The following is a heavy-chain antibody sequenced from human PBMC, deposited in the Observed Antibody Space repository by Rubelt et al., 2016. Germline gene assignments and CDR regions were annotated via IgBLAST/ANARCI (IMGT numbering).Heavy chain of an antibody. J-gene: IGHJ5*02. D-gene: IGHD1-20*01. CDR2: TSAYSGNT. V-gene: IGHV1-18*01. Sequence: QVQLVQSGAEVKKPGASVKVSCKASGYSFTSYGVCWVRQAPGQGLEWMGWTSAYSGNTNYAQKFQGRVTMTTDTSTNTAYMELRSLRSDDTAMYYCARDRGITRSMDWFDPWGQGTLVTVSS. CDR3: ARDRGITRSMDWFDP. CDR1: GYSFTSYG.